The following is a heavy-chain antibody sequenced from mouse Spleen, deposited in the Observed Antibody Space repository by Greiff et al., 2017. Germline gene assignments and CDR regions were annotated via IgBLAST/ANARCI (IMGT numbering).Heavy chain of an antibody. CDR3: AEGLRRPYYYAMDY. J-gene: IGHJ4*01. V-gene: IGHV1-63*01. CDR2: IYPGSGNT. D-gene: IGHD2-4*01. Sequence: VKLMESGAELVRPGTSVKISCKASGYAFTNYWLGWVKQRPGHGLEWIGDIYPGSGNTYYNEKFKGKATLTADKSSSTAYMQLSSLTSEDSAVYFCAEGLRRPYYYAMDYWGQGTSVTVSS. CDR1: GYAFTNYW.